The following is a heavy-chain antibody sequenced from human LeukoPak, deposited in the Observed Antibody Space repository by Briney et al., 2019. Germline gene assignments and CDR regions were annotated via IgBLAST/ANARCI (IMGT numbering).Heavy chain of an antibody. Sequence: GGALRLSCAASGFTFSSYWMHWVRQAPGKGLVWVSRINSDGSSTSYADSVKGRFTVSRDNAKNSLYLQMNSLRAEDSAVYYCARDLDFWRFDSWGQGTRVTVSS. D-gene: IGHD3-3*01. J-gene: IGHJ4*02. CDR3: ARDLDFWRFDS. CDR1: GFTFSSYW. V-gene: IGHV3-74*01. CDR2: INSDGSST.